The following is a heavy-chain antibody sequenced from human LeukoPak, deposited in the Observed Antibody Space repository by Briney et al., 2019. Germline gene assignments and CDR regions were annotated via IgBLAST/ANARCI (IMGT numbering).Heavy chain of an antibody. D-gene: IGHD2-15*01. CDR2: MNPNSGNT. Sequence: ASVKVSCKASGYTFTSYDINWVRQATGQGLEWMGWMNPNSGNTGYAQKFQGRVTITRNTSISTAYMELSSLRSEDTAVYYCARSSYCSGGSCYNLDYWGQGTLVTVSS. V-gene: IGHV1-8*03. J-gene: IGHJ4*02. CDR3: ARSSYCSGGSCYNLDY. CDR1: GYTFTSYD.